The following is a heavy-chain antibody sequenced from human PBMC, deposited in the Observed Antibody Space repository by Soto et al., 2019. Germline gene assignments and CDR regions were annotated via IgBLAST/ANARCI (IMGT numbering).Heavy chain of an antibody. CDR1: DESFSGYY. J-gene: IGHJ5*02. D-gene: IGHD1-7*01. Sequence: PSETLSLTCSVYDESFSGYYWSWIRQHPGKGLEWIGEIHHSGSTNYNPSLKSRVTISVDTSQNQISLKLSSVTAADTAVYYCARETTESFDPWGKGTLVTVST. CDR3: ARETTESFDP. CDR2: IHHSGST. V-gene: IGHV4-34*01.